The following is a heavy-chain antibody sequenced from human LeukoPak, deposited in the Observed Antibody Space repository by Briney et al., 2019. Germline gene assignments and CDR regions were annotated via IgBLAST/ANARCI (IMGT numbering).Heavy chain of an antibody. D-gene: IGHD3-10*01. Sequence: GGSLRLSCAASGFTFSSYAMSWVRQAPGKGLEWVSAISGSGGNTYYADSVKGRFTISRDNSKNSLYLQMNSLRTEDTSLYYCAKSRNYGSGSYLDYWGPGTLVTVSS. J-gene: IGHJ4*02. CDR2: ISGSGGNT. V-gene: IGHV3-23*01. CDR3: AKSRNYGSGSYLDY. CDR1: GFTFSSYA.